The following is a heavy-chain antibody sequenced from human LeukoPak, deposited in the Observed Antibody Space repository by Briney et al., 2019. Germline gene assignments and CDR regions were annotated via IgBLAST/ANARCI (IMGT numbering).Heavy chain of an antibody. CDR1: GVSTNTCCYY. V-gene: IGHV4-61*01. D-gene: IGHD3-16*01. Sequence: SETLSLTCAVSGVSTNTCCYYWTWIRQPPGKGLEWIGYKYYSGSTRYNSSLRSRLTISLDTSKNQFSLRLTSVTAADTAVYYCARGRSYGFDFDSWGQGTLVIVSS. CDR3: ARGRSYGFDFDS. J-gene: IGHJ4*02. CDR2: KYYSGST.